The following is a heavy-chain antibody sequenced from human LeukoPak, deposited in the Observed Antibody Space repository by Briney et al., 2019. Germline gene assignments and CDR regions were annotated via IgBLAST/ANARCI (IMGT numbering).Heavy chain of an antibody. Sequence: ASVKDSCKASGYTFTDYYIHWVRQAPGQGLEWMGWINPNGGGTSFAQNFQGRVIMTRDTSISTAYMELNRLRSDDTAVYYCARYSAQWWFDPWGQGTLVTVSS. J-gene: IGHJ5*02. CDR1: GYTFTDYY. CDR2: INPNGGGT. V-gene: IGHV1-2*02. D-gene: IGHD6-19*01. CDR3: ARYSAQWWFDP.